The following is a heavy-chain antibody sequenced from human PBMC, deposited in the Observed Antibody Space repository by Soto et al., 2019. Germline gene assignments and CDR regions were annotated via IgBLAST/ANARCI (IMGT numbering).Heavy chain of an antibody. V-gene: IGHV1-69*02. CDR2: IIPILGIA. CDR1: GGTFSSYT. CDR3: ASLMSSGYYCGMDV. D-gene: IGHD3-10*01. J-gene: IGHJ6*02. Sequence: QVQLVQSGAEVKKPGSSVKVSCKASGGTFSSYTISWVRQAPGQGLEWMGRIIPILGIANYAQKFQGRVTITADKSTSTAYRELSSLRSEDTAVYYCASLMSSGYYCGMDVWGQGTTVTVSS.